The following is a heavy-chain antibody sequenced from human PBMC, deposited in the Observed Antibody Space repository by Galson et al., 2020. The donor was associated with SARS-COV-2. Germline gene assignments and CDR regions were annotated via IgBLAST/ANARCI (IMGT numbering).Heavy chain of an antibody. CDR3: ARGVVGDYDILTGYPHYYYGMDV. J-gene: IGHJ6*02. CDR1: GYTLTGYH. Sequence: ASVKVSCKASGYTLTGYHMHWVRQAPGQGLEWMGWINPNRGGTNYAQKFQGRVTMTRDTSISTAYMEPSGLRSDDTAVYYCARGVVGDYDILTGYPHYYYGMDVWGQGTTVTVSS. D-gene: IGHD3-9*01. CDR2: INPNRGGT. V-gene: IGHV1-2*02.